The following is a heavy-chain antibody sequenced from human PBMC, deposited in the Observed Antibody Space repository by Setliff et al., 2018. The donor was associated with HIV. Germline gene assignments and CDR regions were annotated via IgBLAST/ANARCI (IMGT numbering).Heavy chain of an antibody. CDR3: ARDGSGSGVYYLYAMDV. J-gene: IGHJ6*02. CDR1: GYTFTTYG. Sequence: ASVKVSCKASGYTFTTYGISWVRQAPGQGLEWMGGIIPILGIANYAQKFQGRVTMTWDTSTSTVYMEMNSLRGEDTAVYYCARDGSGSGVYYLYAMDVWGQGTTVTVSS. D-gene: IGHD3-10*01. CDR2: IIPILGIA. V-gene: IGHV1-69*10.